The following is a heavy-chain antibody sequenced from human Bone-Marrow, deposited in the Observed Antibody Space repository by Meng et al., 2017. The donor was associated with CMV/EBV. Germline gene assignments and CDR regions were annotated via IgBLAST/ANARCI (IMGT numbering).Heavy chain of an antibody. CDR1: GFTFSSYA. V-gene: IGHV3-74*01. Sequence: GGSLRLSCAASGFTFSSYAMSWVRQAPGKGLVWVSRINSDGSSTSYADSVKGRFTISRDNAKNTLYLQMNSLRAEDTAVYYCARDNSGSDDAFDIWGQGTMVTVSS. J-gene: IGHJ3*02. CDR2: INSDGSST. D-gene: IGHD1-26*01. CDR3: ARDNSGSDDAFDI.